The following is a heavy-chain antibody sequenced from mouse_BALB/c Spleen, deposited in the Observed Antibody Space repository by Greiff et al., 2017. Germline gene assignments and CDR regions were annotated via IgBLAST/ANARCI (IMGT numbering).Heavy chain of an antibody. CDR3: ARDLLGDYYAMDY. CDR2: IWAGGST. D-gene: IGHD2-1*01. Sequence: VQLQQSGPGLVAPSQSLSITCTVSGFSLTSYGVHWVRQPPGKGLEWLGVIWAGGSTNYNSALMSRLSISKDNSKSQVFLKMNSLQTDDTAMYYCARDLLGDYYAMDYWGQGTSVTVSS. CDR1: GFSLTSYG. V-gene: IGHV2-9*02. J-gene: IGHJ4*01.